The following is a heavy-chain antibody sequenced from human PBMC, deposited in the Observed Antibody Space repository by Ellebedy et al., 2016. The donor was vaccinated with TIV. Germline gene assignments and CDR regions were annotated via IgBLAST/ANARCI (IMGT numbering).Heavy chain of an antibody. Sequence: ASVKVSCKASGGTFSTYGISWVRQAPGQGLEWMGGIIPIFGTANYAQKFQGRVTITADESTSTAYMELSSLRSEDTAVYYCARPPYDFLTGYYHKWFDPWGQGTLVTVSS. V-gene: IGHV1-69*13. CDR2: IIPIFGTA. J-gene: IGHJ5*02. D-gene: IGHD3-9*01. CDR3: ARPPYDFLTGYYHKWFDP. CDR1: GGTFSTYG.